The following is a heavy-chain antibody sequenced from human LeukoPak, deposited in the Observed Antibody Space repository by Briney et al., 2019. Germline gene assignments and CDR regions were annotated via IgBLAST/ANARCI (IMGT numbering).Heavy chain of an antibody. CDR1: GFTFSNVW. J-gene: IGHJ6*03. D-gene: IGHD2-2*02. Sequence: GGSLRLSCAASGFTFSNVWMSWVRQAPGKGLEWVGGIKSKSDGGTTDYAAPVKGRFTISRDDAKNTLYLQMNSQKTEDTAVYYCTTDQAEVPAAIGYYYYMDVWGKGTTVTVSS. CDR3: TTDQAEVPAAIGYYYYMDV. CDR2: IKSKSDGGTT. V-gene: IGHV3-15*01.